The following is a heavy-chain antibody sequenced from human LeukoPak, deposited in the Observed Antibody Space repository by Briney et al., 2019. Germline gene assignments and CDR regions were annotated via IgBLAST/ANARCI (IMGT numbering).Heavy chain of an antibody. V-gene: IGHV1-2*02. CDR1: GYTLTEIF. CDR2: INPNNGGT. CDR3: ARVYSTGWYGY. D-gene: IGHD6-19*01. J-gene: IGHJ4*02. Sequence: ASVKVSCKVSGYTLTEIFMHWVRQAPGQGLEWMGWINPNNGGTNYAQKFQGRVTMTRDTSISTAYMELSRLRSDDTAVYYCARVYSTGWYGYWGQGTLVTVSS.